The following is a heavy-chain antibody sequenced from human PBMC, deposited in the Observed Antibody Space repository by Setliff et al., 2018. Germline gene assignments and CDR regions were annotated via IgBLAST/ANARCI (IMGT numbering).Heavy chain of an antibody. V-gene: IGHV4-38-2*02. CDR1: GYSISSGYY. Sequence: SETLSLTCTVSGYSISSGYYWGWIRQPPGKGLEWIGTMYHSGSTTYNPSLKSRVTMSVDTSKNHFSLKLSSVTAADTAVYYCARDTGWYYFDYWGQGTLVTVSS. J-gene: IGHJ4*02. CDR2: MYHSGST. CDR3: ARDTGWYYFDY. D-gene: IGHD6-19*01.